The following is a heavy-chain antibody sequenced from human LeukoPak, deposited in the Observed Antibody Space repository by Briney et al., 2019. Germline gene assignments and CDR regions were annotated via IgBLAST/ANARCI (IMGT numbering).Heavy chain of an antibody. CDR3: ARLRQHLRGDYFDY. CDR1: GGSISSYY. CDR2: IYYSGST. D-gene: IGHD6-13*01. J-gene: IGHJ4*02. V-gene: IGHV4-59*08. Sequence: SETLSLTCTVSGGSISSYYWNLIRQPPGKGLEWIGYIYYSGSTNYNPSLKSRVTISIDTSKNQFSLKLSSVTAADTAVYYCARLRQHLRGDYFDYWGQGTLVTVSS.